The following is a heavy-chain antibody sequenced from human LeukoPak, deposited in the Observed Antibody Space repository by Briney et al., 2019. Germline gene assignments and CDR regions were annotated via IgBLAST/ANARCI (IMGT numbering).Heavy chain of an antibody. V-gene: IGHV3-64*01. CDR1: GFTFSSYA. CDR2: ISSNGGST. CDR3: ARLVGGSYSDY. Sequence: GGSLRLSCAASGFTFSSYAMHWVRQAPGKGLEYVSTISSNGGSTYYANSVKGRFTISRDNSKNTLYLQMGSLRAEDMAVYYCARLVGGSYSDYWGQGTLVTVSS. J-gene: IGHJ4*02. D-gene: IGHD1-26*01.